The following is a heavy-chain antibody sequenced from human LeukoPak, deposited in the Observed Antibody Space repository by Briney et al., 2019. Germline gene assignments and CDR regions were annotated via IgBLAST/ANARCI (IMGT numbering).Heavy chain of an antibody. CDR1: GFTFTSSA. CDR3: ASGNYGSGSYYFIY. D-gene: IGHD3-10*01. Sequence: SVKVSCKASGFTFTSSAMQWVRQARGQRLEWIGWIVVGSGNTNYAQKFQERVTITRDMSTSTAYMELSSLRSEDTAVYYCASGNYGSGSYYFIYWGQGTLVTVSS. V-gene: IGHV1-58*02. CDR2: IVVGSGNT. J-gene: IGHJ4*02.